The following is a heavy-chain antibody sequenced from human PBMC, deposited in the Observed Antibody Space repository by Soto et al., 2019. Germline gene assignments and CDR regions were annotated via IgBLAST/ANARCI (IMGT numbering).Heavy chain of an antibody. CDR3: ARGYYDSSGYYYYYYGMDV. D-gene: IGHD3-22*01. CDR2: IIPIFGTA. CDR1: RGTFSSYA. Sequence: SVKVSCKASRGTFSSYAIRWVRQAPGQGLEWMGGIIPIFGTANYAQKVQGRVTIAADESTSTAYMELSSLRSEDTAVYYCARGYYDSSGYYYYYYGMDVWGQGTTVTVSS. J-gene: IGHJ6*02. V-gene: IGHV1-69*13.